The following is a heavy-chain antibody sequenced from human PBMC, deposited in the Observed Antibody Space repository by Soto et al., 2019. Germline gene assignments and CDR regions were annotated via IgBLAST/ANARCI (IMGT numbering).Heavy chain of an antibody. CDR1: GYAFTSYW. CDR3: VRQEGYSSGWYGFPSI. CDR2: IDPSDSYT. J-gene: IGHJ4*03. D-gene: IGHD6-19*01. V-gene: IGHV5-10-1*01. Sequence: PGESLKISCTGSGYAFTSYWIAWVRQMPGKGLEWMGRIDPSDSYTNYSPSFQGHVTILVDKSNTTAYLQWSSLKTSDTAIYYCVRQEGYSSGWYGFPSIWGQGTLVTVSS.